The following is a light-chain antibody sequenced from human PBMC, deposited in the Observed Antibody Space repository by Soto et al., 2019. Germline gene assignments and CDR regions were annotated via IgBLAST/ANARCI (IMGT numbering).Light chain of an antibody. Sequence: QSPLTQPPSASGSPGQSVTISCTGTSSDVGAYNYVSWYQQYPGEAPKLMIYEVSKRPSGVPDRFSGSKSGKTASLTVSGLRPEEEGDYSFTSYAGSDLWVFGGGTTLTVL. CDR1: SSDVGAYNY. CDR3: TSYAGSDLWV. CDR2: EVS. V-gene: IGLV2-8*01. J-gene: IGLJ3*02.